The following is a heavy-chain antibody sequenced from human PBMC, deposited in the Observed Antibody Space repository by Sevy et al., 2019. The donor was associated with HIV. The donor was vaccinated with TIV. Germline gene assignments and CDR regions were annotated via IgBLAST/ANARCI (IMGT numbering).Heavy chain of an antibody. CDR1: GFTFSSYA. V-gene: IGHV3-30*04. D-gene: IGHD1-26*01. J-gene: IGHJ6*02. CDR2: ISYDGSNK. Sequence: GGSLRLSCAASGFTFSSYAMHWVRQAPGKGLEWVAVISYDGSNKYYADSVKGRFTISRDNSKNTLYLQMNSLRAEDTAVYYCARELGGVGATGGPGYYYGMDVWGQGTTVTVSS. CDR3: ARELGGVGATGGPGYYYGMDV.